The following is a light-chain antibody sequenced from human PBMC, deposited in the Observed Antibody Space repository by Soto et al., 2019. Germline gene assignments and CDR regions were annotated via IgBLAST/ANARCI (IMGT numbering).Light chain of an antibody. CDR3: LQDHTWPWT. Sequence: QLTQSPSSLSASVGDRVIITCRASQSVSRSLNWYQQKPGQPPKLLLYAASTLHSGVPSRFSGSGSGTEFTLTISSLQPEDFGTYFCLQDHTWPWTLGQGSKVAI. CDR1: QSVSRS. J-gene: IGKJ1*01. V-gene: IGKV1-39*01. CDR2: AAS.